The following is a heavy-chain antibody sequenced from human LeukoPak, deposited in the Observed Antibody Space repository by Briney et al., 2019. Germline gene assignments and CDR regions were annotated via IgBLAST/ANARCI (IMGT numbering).Heavy chain of an antibody. Sequence: PSETLSLTCTIYGGSFSGYYWSWIRQPPGKGLEWVGEINRSGSTNYNPSLKSRVTISVDTSENQFSLRLTSLTAADTAVYYCARPGEHLGFDRWGQGTLVTVSS. CDR1: GGSFSGYY. CDR3: ARPGEHLGFDR. D-gene: IGHD1/OR15-1a*01. V-gene: IGHV4-34*01. CDR2: INRSGST. J-gene: IGHJ5*02.